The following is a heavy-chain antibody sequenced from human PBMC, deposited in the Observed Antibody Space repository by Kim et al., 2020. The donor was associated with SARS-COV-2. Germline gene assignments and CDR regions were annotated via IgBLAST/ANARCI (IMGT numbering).Heavy chain of an antibody. CDR2: ISSSSSYI. V-gene: IGHV3-21*01. D-gene: IGHD3-10*01. Sequence: GGSLRLSCAASGFNFSSYNMNWVRQAPGKGLEWVASISSSSSYIYYADSVKGRFTISRDNANNSLYLQMNSLRAEDTAVYYCARGGYYNGSGIARTPGAFDISGQGAIVTPSS. CDR3: ARGGYYNGSGIARTPGAFDI. CDR1: GFNFSSYN. J-gene: IGHJ3*02.